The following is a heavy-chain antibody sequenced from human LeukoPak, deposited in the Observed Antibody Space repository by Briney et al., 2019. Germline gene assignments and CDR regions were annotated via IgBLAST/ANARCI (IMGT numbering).Heavy chain of an antibody. V-gene: IGHV3-30*04. CDR3: AKDLRYYYYMDV. Sequence: PGGSLRLSCAASGFTFSSYAMHWVRQAPGKGLEWVAVISYDGSNNYYADSVKGRFTISRDNSKNTLYLQMNSLRAEDTAVYYCAKDLRYYYYMDVWGKGTTVTVSS. CDR1: GFTFSSYA. CDR2: ISYDGSNN. J-gene: IGHJ6*03.